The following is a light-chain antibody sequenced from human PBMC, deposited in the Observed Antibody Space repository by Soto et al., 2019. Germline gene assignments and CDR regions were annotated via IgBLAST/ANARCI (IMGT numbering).Light chain of an antibody. V-gene: IGKV1-5*03. CDR2: KAS. CDR3: QHYNSYSEA. J-gene: IGKJ1*01. Sequence: DIQITQPPSTLSGSVGDRVTITCRASQTIRSWLAWYQQKPGKAPKLLIYKASTLNSGVPSRFSGSGSEAEFTLTISSLQLDDFATYYCQHYNSYSEAFGQGTKGDTK. CDR1: QTIRSW.